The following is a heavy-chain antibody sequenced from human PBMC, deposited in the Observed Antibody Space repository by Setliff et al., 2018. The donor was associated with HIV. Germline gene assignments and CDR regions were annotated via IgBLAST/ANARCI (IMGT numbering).Heavy chain of an antibody. J-gene: IGHJ4*02. CDR2: ISATGTI. D-gene: IGHD3-16*02. V-gene: IGHV3-48*01. CDR1: GYAFTGYY. Sequence: GASVKVSCKASGYAFTGYYLHWVRQTPGKGLEWISYISATGTIKYADSVKGRFTISRDNAKNTLYLQMNSLRAEDTGVYYCARLWSYDYVWGSYRPVDYWGRGTLVTVSS. CDR3: ARLWSYDYVWGSYRPVDY.